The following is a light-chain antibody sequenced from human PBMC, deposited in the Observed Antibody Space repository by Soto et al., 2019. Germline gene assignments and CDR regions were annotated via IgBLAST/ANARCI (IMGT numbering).Light chain of an antibody. V-gene: IGKV3-20*01. CDR1: QSVTNSF. J-gene: IGKJ2*01. Sequence: ENGLTQTPGTLSLSLGDRATLSCRASQSVTNSFFAWYQQKPGQAPRLLIYGISNRATGIPDRFSGSGSGTDFTLTISRLEPEDFVLYYCQQYSTLPHTFGQGTKLEV. CDR3: QQYSTLPHT. CDR2: GIS.